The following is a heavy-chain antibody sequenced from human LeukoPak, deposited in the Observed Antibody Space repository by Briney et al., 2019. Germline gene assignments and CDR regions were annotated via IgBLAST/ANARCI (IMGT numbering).Heavy chain of an antibody. J-gene: IGHJ4*02. V-gene: IGHV3-23*01. Sequence: PGGSLRLSCAASGFTFSSCAMTWVRQAPGKGLEWVASITGDGTRTYYTDSVKGRFTISRDNSKNTLYLQMNSPRADETAIYYCASRPRADMGPLDYWGQGTLVTVST. CDR3: ASRPRADMGPLDY. CDR1: GFTFSSCA. CDR2: ITGDGTRT. D-gene: IGHD1-14*01.